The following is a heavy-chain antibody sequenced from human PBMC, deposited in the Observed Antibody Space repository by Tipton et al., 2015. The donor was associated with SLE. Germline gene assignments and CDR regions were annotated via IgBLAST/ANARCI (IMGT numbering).Heavy chain of an antibody. CDR1: GFTFNRYA. CDR3: AKKMVRGLIMPSPFDY. V-gene: IGHV3-23*01. CDR2: FSGSGGSI. D-gene: IGHD3-10*01. J-gene: IGHJ4*03. Sequence: SLRLSCAASGFTFNRYAMSWVRQAPGKGLEWVSSFSGSGGSIYYADSVKGRFTISRDNSKNTLFLQMNSLRAEDTAVYYCAKKMVRGLIMPSPFDYWGQGTTVTVSS.